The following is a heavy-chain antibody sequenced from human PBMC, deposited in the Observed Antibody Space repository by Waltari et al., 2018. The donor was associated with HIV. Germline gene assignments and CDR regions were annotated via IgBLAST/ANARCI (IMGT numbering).Heavy chain of an antibody. CDR2: SNPSGGST. CDR3: ARVADDYGDYYYFDY. J-gene: IGHJ4*02. Sequence: QVQLVQSGAEVKKPGASVKVSCKASGYTFTSYYMHWVRQAPGQGLEWMGISNPSGGSTSYAQKFQGRVTMTRDTSTSTVYMELSSLRSEDTAVYYCARVADDYGDYYYFDYWGQGTLVTVSS. D-gene: IGHD4-17*01. V-gene: IGHV1-46*03. CDR1: GYTFTSYY.